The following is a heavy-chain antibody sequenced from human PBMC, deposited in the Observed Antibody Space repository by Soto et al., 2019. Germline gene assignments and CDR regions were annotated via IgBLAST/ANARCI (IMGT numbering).Heavy chain of an antibody. Sequence: SETLSLTCAVYGGSSSGDSWIWFRQPPGKGLEWIGEINHSGSTNYNPSLKSRVTISVDTSKNQFSLKLSSVTAADTAVYYCARGRHILLWFGEPRGMDVWGQGTTVT. V-gene: IGHV4-34*01. CDR3: ARGRHILLWFGEPRGMDV. D-gene: IGHD3-10*01. CDR2: INHSGST. J-gene: IGHJ6*02. CDR1: GGSSSGDS.